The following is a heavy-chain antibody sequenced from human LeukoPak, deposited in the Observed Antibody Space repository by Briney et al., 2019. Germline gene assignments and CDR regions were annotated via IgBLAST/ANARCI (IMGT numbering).Heavy chain of an antibody. V-gene: IGHV4-39*07. Sequence: SETLSLTCTVSGGSISSYYWGWIRQPPGKGLEWIGSIYYSGSTYYNPSLKSRVTISVDTSKNQFSLKLSSVTAADTAVYYCARDPYYDSSDDAFDIWGQGTMVTVSS. CDR1: GGSISSYY. D-gene: IGHD3-22*01. CDR2: IYYSGST. J-gene: IGHJ3*02. CDR3: ARDPYYDSSDDAFDI.